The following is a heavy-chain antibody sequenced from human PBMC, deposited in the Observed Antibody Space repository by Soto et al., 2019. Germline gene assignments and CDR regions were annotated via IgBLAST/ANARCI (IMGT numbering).Heavy chain of an antibody. D-gene: IGHD3-10*01. CDR3: AREQYSMVRGVIPY. CDR2: FSGPGGGP. CDR1: GFTFSTYA. J-gene: IGHJ4*02. V-gene: IGHV3-23*01. Sequence: GGSLRLSCAASGFTFSTYAMSWVRQAPGKGLEWVSSFSGPGGGPYYADSVKGRFTISRDDSKNTLYLQMNSLRAEDTAVYYCAREQYSMVRGVIPYWGQGTLVTVS.